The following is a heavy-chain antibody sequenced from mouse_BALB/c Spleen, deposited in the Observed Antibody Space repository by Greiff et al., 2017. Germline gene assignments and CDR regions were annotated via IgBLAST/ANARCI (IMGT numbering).Heavy chain of an antibody. CDR1: GYSITSDYA. D-gene: IGHD2-4*01. CDR2: ISYSGST. J-gene: IGHJ3*01. CDR3: ARRYDYDGAWFAY. Sequence: DVKLQESGPGLVKPSQSLSLTCTVTGYSITSDYAWNWIRQFPGNKLEWMGYISYSGSTSYNPSLKSRISITRDTSKNQFFLQLNSVTTEDTATYYCARRYDYDGAWFAYWGQGTLVTVSA. V-gene: IGHV3-2*02.